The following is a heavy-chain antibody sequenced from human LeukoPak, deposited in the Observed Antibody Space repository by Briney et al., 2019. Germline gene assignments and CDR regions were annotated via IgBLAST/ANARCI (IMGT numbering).Heavy chain of an antibody. CDR3: ARARRGRYCSSTSCSRWFDP. J-gene: IGHJ5*02. D-gene: IGHD2-2*01. CDR2: IIPILGIA. CDR1: GGTFSSYT. V-gene: IGHV1-69*02. Sequence: SSVKVSCKASGGTFSSYTISWVRQAPGQGLEWMGRIIPILGIANYAQKLQGRVTITADKSTSTAYMELSSLRSEDTAVYYCARARRGRYCSSTSCSRWFDPWGQGTLVTVSS.